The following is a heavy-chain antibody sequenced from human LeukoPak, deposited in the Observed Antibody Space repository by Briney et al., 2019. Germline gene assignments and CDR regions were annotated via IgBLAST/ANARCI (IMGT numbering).Heavy chain of an antibody. Sequence: ASVKVSCKASGYTFTSYGFSWVRQAPGQGLEWMGWISTYNGDTNYAQELQDRVTMTTDTSASTAYMALRSMRSDDTAVYYCARGLGTYPEIPLDYWGQGTLVAVSS. J-gene: IGHJ4*02. CDR3: ARGLGTYPEIPLDY. D-gene: IGHD3-16*02. CDR1: GYTFTSYG. CDR2: ISTYNGDT. V-gene: IGHV1-18*01.